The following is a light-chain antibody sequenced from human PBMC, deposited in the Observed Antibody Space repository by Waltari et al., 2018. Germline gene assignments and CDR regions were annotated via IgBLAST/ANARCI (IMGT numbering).Light chain of an antibody. V-gene: IGKV4-1*01. Sequence: DIVMAQSPNSLAVSLGERATINCKSSQTVLYSSNNRNYLAWYRQKPGQPPKLLIYWASTRESGVPDRFSGSGSGTDFTLTISRLEPEDFAVYYCQQYGSSPPMYTFGQGTKLEIK. CDR1: QTVLYSSNNRNY. J-gene: IGKJ2*01. CDR3: QQYGSSPPMYT. CDR2: WAS.